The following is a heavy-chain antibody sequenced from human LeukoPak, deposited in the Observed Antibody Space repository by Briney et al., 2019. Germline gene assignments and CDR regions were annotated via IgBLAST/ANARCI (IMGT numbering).Heavy chain of an antibody. CDR1: GGSISSGGYS. Sequence: SETLSLTCAVSGGSISSGGYSRSWIRQPPGKGLEWIGYIYHSGSTYYNPSLKSRVTISVDRSKNQFSLKLSSVPAADTAVYYCARGRGYYDILTGYYHSYFDYWGQGTLVTVFS. CDR2: IYHSGST. CDR3: ARGRGYYDILTGYYHSYFDY. J-gene: IGHJ4*02. D-gene: IGHD3-9*01. V-gene: IGHV4-30-2*01.